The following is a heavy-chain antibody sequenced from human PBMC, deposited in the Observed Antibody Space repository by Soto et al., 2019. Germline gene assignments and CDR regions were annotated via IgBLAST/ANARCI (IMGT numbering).Heavy chain of an antibody. CDR1: GFTFISYG. CDR2: RKQDGSGK. D-gene: IGHD3-9*01. J-gene: IGHJ6*01. CDR3: AREGYYDILTGYYYYGMDV. V-gene: IGHV3-7*03. Sequence: PGGSLRLSCAASGFTFISYGMSCVRQAPGKGLEWVANRKQDGSGKYYVDSVNGRFTISIDNAKNSLYLQMNSLRAEDTAVHYWAREGYYDILTGYYYYGMDVWGPGTTVTVSS.